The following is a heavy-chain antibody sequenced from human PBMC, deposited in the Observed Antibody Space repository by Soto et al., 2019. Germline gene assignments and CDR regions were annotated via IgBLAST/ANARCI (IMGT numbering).Heavy chain of an antibody. V-gene: IGHV1-69*06. Sequence: SVKVSCKASGGTFSSYAISWVRQAPGQGLEWMGGIIPIFGTANYAQKFQGRVTITADKSTSTAYMELSSLRSEDTAVYYCARGYDSSGYYFPGWGQGILVTVSS. J-gene: IGHJ4*02. CDR2: IIPIFGTA. CDR3: ARGYDSSGYYFPG. D-gene: IGHD3-22*01. CDR1: GGTFSSYA.